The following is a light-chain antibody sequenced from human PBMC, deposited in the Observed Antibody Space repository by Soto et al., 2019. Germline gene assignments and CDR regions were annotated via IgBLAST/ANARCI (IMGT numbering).Light chain of an antibody. CDR2: GAS. J-gene: IGKJ1*01. CDR3: QQYHNWPKT. CDR1: QSVSSN. V-gene: IGKV3-15*01. Sequence: DIVMTQSPATLPVSPGERATLSCRASQSVSSNLSWYQQKPGQAPRFLIYGASTSATGIPARFSGSGSGTELTLTISSLQSEDFAVYSCQQYHNWPKTFGKGTTADIK.